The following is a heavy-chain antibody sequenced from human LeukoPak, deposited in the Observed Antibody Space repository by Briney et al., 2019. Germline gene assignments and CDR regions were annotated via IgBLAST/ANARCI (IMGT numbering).Heavy chain of an antibody. CDR1: GFTFSSYA. D-gene: IGHD3-22*01. CDR3: ARDLISSGYYRHFDY. Sequence: PGGSLRLSCAASGFTFSSYAMSWVRQAPGKGLEWVSAISGSGGSTYYADSVKGRFTISRDNSKNTPYLQMNSLRAEDTAVYYCARDLISSGYYRHFDYWGQGTLVTVSS. V-gene: IGHV3-23*01. J-gene: IGHJ4*02. CDR2: ISGSGGST.